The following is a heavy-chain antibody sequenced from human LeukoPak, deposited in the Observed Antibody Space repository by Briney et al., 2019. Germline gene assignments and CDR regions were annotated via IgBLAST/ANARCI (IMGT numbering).Heavy chain of an antibody. CDR1: GYTFTGYY. V-gene: IGHV1-2*02. CDR2: INPNSGGT. J-gene: IGHJ3*02. CDR3: ARDIITAAGTDAFDI. Sequence: GASVKVSCKASGYTFTGYYMHWVRQAPGQGLEWMGWINPNSGGTNFAQRFQGRVTMTRDTSISTAYMELSRLRSDDAAVYYCARDIITAAGTDAFDIWGQGTMVTVSS. D-gene: IGHD6-13*01.